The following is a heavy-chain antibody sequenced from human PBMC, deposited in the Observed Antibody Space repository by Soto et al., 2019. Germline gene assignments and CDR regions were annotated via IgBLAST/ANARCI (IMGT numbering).Heavy chain of an antibody. Sequence: SETQSLTCTVPGGSISSYYWSWFRQSPGKGLEWIGHISYSGSTNYNPSVKPRVTISANTSNNHFSLPPHTAPTPDTPATSCSREWILTGRDYFDYWGQGTLVTVS. D-gene: IGHD3-9*01. CDR1: GGSISSYY. CDR2: ISYSGST. J-gene: IGHJ4*02. V-gene: IGHV4-59*01. CDR3: SREWILTGRDYFDY.